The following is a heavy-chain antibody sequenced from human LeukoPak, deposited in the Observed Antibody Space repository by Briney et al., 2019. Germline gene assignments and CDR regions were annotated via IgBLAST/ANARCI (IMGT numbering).Heavy chain of an antibody. J-gene: IGHJ4*02. V-gene: IGHV3-48*01. CDR1: GFTFSSYS. CDR2: ISSSSSTI. Sequence: PGGSLRLSCAASGFTFSSYSMNWVRQAPGKGLEWVSYISSSSSTIYYADSVKGRFTISRDNAKNSLYLQMNSPRAEDTAVYYCARDNGLGATVGDYWGQGTLVTVSS. CDR3: ARDNGLGATVGDY. D-gene: IGHD1-26*01.